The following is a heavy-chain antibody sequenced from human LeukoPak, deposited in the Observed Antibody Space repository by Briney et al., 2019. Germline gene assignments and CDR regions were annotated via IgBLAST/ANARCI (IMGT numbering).Heavy chain of an antibody. D-gene: IGHD6-19*01. CDR1: GFNFSAYS. CDR2: ISNNGGST. Sequence: GGSLRLSCAVSGFNFSAYSMHWLRQAPGKGLQYVSSISNNGGSTYYADSVRGRFTISRDNSKNTLSLQMGSLRDEDVAVYYCARLAVAGTFSWYDPWGQGTLVTVSS. J-gene: IGHJ5*02. CDR3: ARLAVAGTFSWYDP. V-gene: IGHV3-64*02.